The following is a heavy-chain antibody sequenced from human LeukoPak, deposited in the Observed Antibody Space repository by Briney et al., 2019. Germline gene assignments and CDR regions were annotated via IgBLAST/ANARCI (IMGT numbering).Heavy chain of an antibody. Sequence: PGGSLRLSCAASGFTFSSYGMDWVRQAPGKGLEWVAVIWYGGSNKYYADSVKGRFTISRDNSKNTLYLQMNSLRAEDTAVYYCAKGVTGTTGAAFDIWGQGTMVTVSS. CDR1: GFTFSSYG. CDR3: AKGVTGTTGAAFDI. J-gene: IGHJ3*02. CDR2: IWYGGSNK. D-gene: IGHD1-7*01. V-gene: IGHV3-30*02.